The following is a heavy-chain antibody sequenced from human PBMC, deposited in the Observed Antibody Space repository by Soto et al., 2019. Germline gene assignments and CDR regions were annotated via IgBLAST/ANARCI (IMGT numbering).Heavy chain of an antibody. CDR1: GGSISSYY. CDR2: IYYSGST. J-gene: IGHJ4*02. V-gene: IGHV4-59*01. Sequence: PSETLSLTCTVSGGSISSYYWSWIRQPPGKGLEWIGYIYYSGSTNYNPSLKSRVTISVDTSKNQFSLKLSSVTTADTAVYYCARERLPGVFDYWGQGTLVTVSS. CDR3: ARERLPGVFDY.